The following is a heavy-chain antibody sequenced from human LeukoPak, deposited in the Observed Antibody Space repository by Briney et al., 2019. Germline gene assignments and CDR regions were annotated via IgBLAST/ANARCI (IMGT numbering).Heavy chain of an antibody. V-gene: IGHV3-21*01. CDR2: ISSSSSYI. Sequence: PGGSLRLSCAASGFTFSSYSMNWVRQAPGKGLEWVSSISSSSSYIYYADSVKGRFTISRDNAKNSLYLQMNSLRAEDTAVYYCARSDVDTRMYYFDYWGQGTLVTVSS. CDR3: ARSDVDTRMYYFDY. J-gene: IGHJ4*02. CDR1: GFTFSSYS. D-gene: IGHD5-18*01.